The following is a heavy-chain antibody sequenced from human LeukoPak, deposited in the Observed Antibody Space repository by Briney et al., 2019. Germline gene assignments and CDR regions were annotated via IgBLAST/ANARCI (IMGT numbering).Heavy chain of an antibody. CDR1: GFTFSSYS. Sequence: PGGSLRLSCAASGFTFSSYSMNWVRQAPGKGLEWVSSTSSSSSYIYCAYSVKGRFTISRDNAKNSLYLQMNSLRAEDTAVYYCARAPTKTYYFDYWGQGTLVTVSS. CDR2: TSSSSSYI. V-gene: IGHV3-21*01. J-gene: IGHJ4*02. CDR3: ARAPTKTYYFDY. D-gene: IGHD1-1*01.